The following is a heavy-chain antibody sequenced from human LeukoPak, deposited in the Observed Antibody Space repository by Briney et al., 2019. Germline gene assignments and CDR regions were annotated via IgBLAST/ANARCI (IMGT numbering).Heavy chain of an antibody. CDR2: ISDSGGYT. J-gene: IGHJ4*02. V-gene: IGHV3-23*01. Sequence: GGSLRLSCAASGLTFRTYAMSWVRQAPGRGLEWVSSISDSGGYTFYADSVKGRFTISRDNSKNTVYLQMNSLRAEDTAVYYCAKGGSYRSQPYFDYWGQGTPVTVSS. D-gene: IGHD3-16*02. CDR3: AKGGSYRSQPYFDY. CDR1: GLTFRTYA.